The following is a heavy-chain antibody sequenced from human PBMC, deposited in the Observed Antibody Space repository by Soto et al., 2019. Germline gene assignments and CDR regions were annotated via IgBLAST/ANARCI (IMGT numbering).Heavy chain of an antibody. Sequence: EVQVAESGGGLVQPGGSLRLSCAASGFAVSYNFMTWVRQAPGKGLEWVSVIYAGGSTYYADSVKGRFTISRDNSKNTLYLQMNSLRDEDTSVYYCARGPEECRHVGDPFDIWGQWTMVTVSS. D-gene: IGHD1-26*01. CDR2: IYAGGST. CDR3: ARGPEECRHVGDPFDI. J-gene: IGHJ3*02. CDR1: GFAVSYNF. V-gene: IGHV3-66*01.